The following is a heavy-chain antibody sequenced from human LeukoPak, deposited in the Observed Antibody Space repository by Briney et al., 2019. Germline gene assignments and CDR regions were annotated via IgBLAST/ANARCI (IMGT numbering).Heavy chain of an antibody. D-gene: IGHD3-22*01. CDR3: ARVAPPGSYDSKEHFQH. Sequence: ACVKVSCKASGYTFTSYVISWVRQAPVRGLEWMGWISAYNGNTNYAQKLLGRVTMTTDTSTRTAYMELRSLRYDDTAVYYCARVAPPGSYDSKEHFQHWGQGTLVNVSS. CDR1: GYTFTSYV. CDR2: ISAYNGNT. V-gene: IGHV1-18*01. J-gene: IGHJ1*01.